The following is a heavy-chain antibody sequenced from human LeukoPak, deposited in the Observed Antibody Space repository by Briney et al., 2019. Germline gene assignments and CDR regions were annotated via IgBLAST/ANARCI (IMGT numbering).Heavy chain of an antibody. CDR1: GYTFTNYG. CDR3: ARGSDDYGWGSYRSDY. D-gene: IGHD3-16*02. J-gene: IGHJ4*02. CDR2: ISAYNGNT. Sequence: ASVKVSCKASGYTFTNYGIRWVRQAPGQGLEWMGWISAYNGNTNYAQNLQGRVTMTTDTSTSTAYMELRSLRSDDTAVYYCARGSDDYGWGSYRSDYWGQGTLVTVSS. V-gene: IGHV1-18*01.